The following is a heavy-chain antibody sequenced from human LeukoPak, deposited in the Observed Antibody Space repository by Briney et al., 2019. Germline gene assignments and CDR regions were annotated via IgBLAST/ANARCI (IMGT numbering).Heavy chain of an antibody. J-gene: IGHJ4*02. CDR1: GGSISSGDYY. D-gene: IGHD3-22*01. CDR3: ARGTYYYDSSGYYLYYFDY. CDR2: IYYSGST. Sequence: SQTLSLTCTVSGGSISSGDYYWGWIRQPPGKGLEWIGYIYYSGSTYYNPSLKSRVTISVDTSKNQFSLKLSSVTAADTAVYYCARGTYYYDSSGYYLYYFDYWGQGTLVTVSS. V-gene: IGHV4-30-4*01.